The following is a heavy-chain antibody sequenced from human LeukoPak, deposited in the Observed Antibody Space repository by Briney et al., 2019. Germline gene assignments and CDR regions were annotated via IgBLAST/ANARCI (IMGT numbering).Heavy chain of an antibody. CDR2: IKEDGNEK. Sequence: GGSLRLSCAASGFTFSSYWMTWVRQAPGKGLEWVANIKEDGNEKYYVDSVKGRFTISRDNAKNSLYLQMNSLRAEDTAVYYCARASTMVRGVAQYSPITYFAYWGRGTLITVSS. CDR3: ARASTMVRGVAQYSPITYFAY. J-gene: IGHJ4*02. CDR1: GFTFSSYW. D-gene: IGHD3-10*01. V-gene: IGHV3-7*01.